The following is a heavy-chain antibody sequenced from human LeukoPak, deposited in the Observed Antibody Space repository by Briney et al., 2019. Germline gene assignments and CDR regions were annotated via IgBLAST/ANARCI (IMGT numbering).Heavy chain of an antibody. CDR2: ISGSGGST. CDR1: GFTFSSYA. J-gene: IGHJ4*02. CDR3: AKDPDPTPDIVVVVAAKFDY. Sequence: GGSLRLSCAASGFTFSSYAMSWVRQAPGKGLEWVSAISGSGGSTYYADSVKGRFTISRDNSKNTLYLQMNSLRAEDTAVYYCAKDPDPTPDIVVVVAAKFDYWGQGTLVTVSS. D-gene: IGHD2-15*01. V-gene: IGHV3-23*01.